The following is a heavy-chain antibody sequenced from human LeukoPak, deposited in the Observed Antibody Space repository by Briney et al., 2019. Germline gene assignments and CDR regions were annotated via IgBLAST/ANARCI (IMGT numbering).Heavy chain of an antibody. D-gene: IGHD2-15*01. CDR1: GFTFSSYA. V-gene: IGHV3-23*01. Sequence: PGGSLRLSCEASGFTFSSYAMSWVRQAPRKGLEWVSDISDSGGGTYYADSVKGRFTISRDNSKNTLYLQMNSLRAGDMAIYYCARQLGYCSDGSCYFDYWGQGTLVTVSS. J-gene: IGHJ4*02. CDR3: ARQLGYCSDGSCYFDY. CDR2: ISDSGGGT.